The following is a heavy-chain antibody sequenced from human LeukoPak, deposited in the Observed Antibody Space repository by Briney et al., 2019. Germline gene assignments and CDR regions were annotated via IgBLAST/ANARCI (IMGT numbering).Heavy chain of an antibody. CDR3: ARDKWLTTTHYFDY. V-gene: IGHV3-7*01. Sequence: GGSLRLSCAASGFTVSSNEMSWVRQAPGKGLEWVANIKQDGSEKYYVDSVKGRFTISRDNAKNSLYLQMNSLRAEDTAVYYCARDKWLTTTHYFDYWGQGTLVTVSS. D-gene: IGHD4-11*01. CDR2: IKQDGSEK. J-gene: IGHJ4*02. CDR1: GFTVSSNE.